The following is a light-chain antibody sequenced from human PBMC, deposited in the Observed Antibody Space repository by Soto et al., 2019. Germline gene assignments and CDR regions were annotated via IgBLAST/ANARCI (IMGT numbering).Light chain of an antibody. V-gene: IGLV1-40*01. CDR2: GNS. J-gene: IGLJ2*01. CDR3: QSYDSSLSGSVV. Sequence: QSVLTQPPSVSGAPGQRVTISCTGSSSNIAAGYDVHWYQQLPGTAPKLLIYGNSNRPSGVPDRFSGSKSDTSASLAITGLQAEDEADYYCQSYDSSLSGSVVFGGGTKLTVL. CDR1: SSNIAAGYD.